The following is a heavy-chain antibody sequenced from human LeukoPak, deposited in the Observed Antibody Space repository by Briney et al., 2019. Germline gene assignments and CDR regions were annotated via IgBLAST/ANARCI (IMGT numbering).Heavy chain of an antibody. CDR1: GGAISSYH. J-gene: IGHJ1*01. V-gene: IGHV4-4*07. CDR2: IYTSGST. D-gene: IGHD2-2*01. Sequence: SETLSLTCTVSGGAISSYHWSWIRQPAGKGLEWIGRIYTSGSTNYNPSLKSRVTISVDTSKNQFSLKLSSVTAADTAVYYCASSGGPAAKYFQHWGQGTLVTVSS. CDR3: ASSGGPAAKYFQH.